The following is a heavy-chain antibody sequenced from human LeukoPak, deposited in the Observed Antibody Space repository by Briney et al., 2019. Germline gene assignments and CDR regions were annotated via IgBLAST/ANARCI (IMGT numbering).Heavy chain of an antibody. CDR1: EFTFSNYA. CDR3: AKGSGINHYHWIDP. V-gene: IGHV3-23*01. CDR2: ISGGGGGT. D-gene: IGHD1-14*01. J-gene: IGHJ5*02. Sequence: GGSLRVSCAASEFTFSNYAMNWVRQAPGKGLGWVSGISGGGGGTYYADSVKGRFTISRDNSKNTLYLQMDSLRAEDTALYYCAKGSGINHYHWIDPWGQGTLVIVSS.